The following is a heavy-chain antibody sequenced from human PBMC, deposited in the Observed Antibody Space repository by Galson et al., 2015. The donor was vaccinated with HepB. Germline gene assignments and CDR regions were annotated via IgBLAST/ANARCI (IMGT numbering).Heavy chain of an antibody. CDR2: INPNTGGT. Sequence: SVKVSCKASRYTFGAYYIHWVRQAPGLGLEWMGRINPNTGGTNYAQKFQGRVTVTMDSSISTAYMDLGRLTSDDTAVYYCARGGVRGVLDNWFDPWGQGTLVTVSS. CDR3: ARGGVRGVLDNWFDP. D-gene: IGHD3-10*01. CDR1: RYTFGAYY. J-gene: IGHJ5*02. V-gene: IGHV1-2*06.